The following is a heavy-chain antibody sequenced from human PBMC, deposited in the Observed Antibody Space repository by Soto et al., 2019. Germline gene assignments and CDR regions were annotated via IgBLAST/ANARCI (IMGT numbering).Heavy chain of an antibody. CDR1: GFPFSTYE. Sequence: QSGVSRRLSCAPSGFPFSTYEMNWLRQAPGKGLKRVSHISSSGSSGTTISYADSVKGRFTISRDNAKNSLYLQMNTLRAEDTAIYYCAREKPVAGLPLGYGMDVWGQGTTVTVSS. V-gene: IGHV3-48*03. CDR2: ISSSGSSGTTI. CDR3: AREKPVAGLPLGYGMDV. D-gene: IGHD6-19*01. J-gene: IGHJ6*02.